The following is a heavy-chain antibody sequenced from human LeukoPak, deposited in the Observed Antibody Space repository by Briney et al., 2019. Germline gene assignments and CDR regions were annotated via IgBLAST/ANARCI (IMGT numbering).Heavy chain of an antibody. V-gene: IGHV4-59*01. Sequence: SETLSLTCTVSGGSISGYYWTWIRQPPGKGLEYIGYIYYSGSTNHNPSLKSRVTISVDTSKNQFSLKLSSVTAADTAVYYCARGRYTFDYWGQGSQVSVRS. J-gene: IGHJ4*02. CDR1: GGSISGYY. D-gene: IGHD1-1*01. CDR2: IYYSGST. CDR3: ARGRYTFDY.